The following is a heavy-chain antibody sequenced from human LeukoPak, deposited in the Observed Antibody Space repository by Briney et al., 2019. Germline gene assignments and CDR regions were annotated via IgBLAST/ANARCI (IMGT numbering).Heavy chain of an antibody. Sequence: PGGSLRLSCAASGFTFSGYAMSWVRQAPGKGLEWVSAISGSGGSTYYADSVKGRFTISRDNSKNTLYLQMNSLRAEDTAVYYCAKAHQGSLTPSDYWGQGTLVTVSS. V-gene: IGHV3-23*01. CDR3: AKAHQGSLTPSDY. D-gene: IGHD1-26*01. CDR2: ISGSGGST. CDR1: GFTFSGYA. J-gene: IGHJ4*02.